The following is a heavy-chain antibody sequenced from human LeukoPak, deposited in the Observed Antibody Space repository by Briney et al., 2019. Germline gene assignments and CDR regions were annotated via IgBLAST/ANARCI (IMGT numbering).Heavy chain of an antibody. CDR3: ASPAAGTRIFDY. Sequence: ASVKVSCKASGYTFTGYYMHWVRQAPGQGLEWMGGIIPIFGTANYAQKFQGRVTITADESTSTAYMELSSLRSEDTAVYYCASPAAGTRIFDYWGQGTLVTVSS. D-gene: IGHD6-13*01. CDR1: GYTFTGYY. V-gene: IGHV1-69*13. J-gene: IGHJ4*02. CDR2: IIPIFGTA.